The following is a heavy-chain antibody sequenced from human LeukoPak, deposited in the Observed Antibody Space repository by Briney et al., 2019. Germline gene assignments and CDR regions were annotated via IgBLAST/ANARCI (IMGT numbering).Heavy chain of an antibody. CDR2: IYYSGST. D-gene: IGHD3-22*01. V-gene: IGHV4-59*12. J-gene: IGHJ4*02. CDR3: ARWSSGDYYYVDY. Sequence: SETLSLTCTVSGGSISSYYWSWIRQPPGEGLEWIGYIYYSGSTKYNSSLKSRVTMSVDTSKNQFSLKLTSVTAADTAIYYCARWSSGDYYYVDYWGQGTLVTVSS. CDR1: GGSISSYY.